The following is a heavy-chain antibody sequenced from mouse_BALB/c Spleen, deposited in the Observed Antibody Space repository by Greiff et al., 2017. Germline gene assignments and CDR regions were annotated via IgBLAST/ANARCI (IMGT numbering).Heavy chain of an antibody. J-gene: IGHJ4*01. Sequence: VQLQQSGAELVKPGASVKLSCTASGFNIKDTYMHWVKQRPEQGLEWIGRIDPANGNTKYDPKFQGKATITADTSSNTAYLQLSSLTSEDTAVYYIASYGNYGFYAMDYWGQGTSVTVSA. CDR1: GFNIKDTY. D-gene: IGHD2-10*02. V-gene: IGHV14-3*02. CDR3: ASYGNYGFYAMDY. CDR2: IDPANGNT.